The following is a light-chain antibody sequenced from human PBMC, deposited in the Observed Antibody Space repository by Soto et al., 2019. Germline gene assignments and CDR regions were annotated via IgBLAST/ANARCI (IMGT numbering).Light chain of an antibody. Sequence: QSVLTQPASVSGYPGQSITISCTGTSSDVGGYNYVSWYQQHPGKAPKLMIYDVSNRPSGVSNRFSGSKSGNTASLTISGLQAEDEADYYCSSYTSSSLDVFGTGTKVTVL. CDR2: DVS. CDR3: SSYTSSSLDV. V-gene: IGLV2-14*01. J-gene: IGLJ1*01. CDR1: SSDVGGYNY.